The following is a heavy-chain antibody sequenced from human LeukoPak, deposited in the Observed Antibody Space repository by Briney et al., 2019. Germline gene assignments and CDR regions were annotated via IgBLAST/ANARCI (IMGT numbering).Heavy chain of an antibody. Sequence: GGSLRLSCAASGFTFSSYAMSWVRQAPGKGLEWVSAISGSGGSTYYADSVKGRFTISRDNAKNSLYLQMNSLRAEDTAVYYCARALGYCSSASCYYFDNWGQGTLVTVSS. CDR3: ARALGYCSSASCYYFDN. V-gene: IGHV3-23*01. CDR1: GFTFSSYA. CDR2: ISGSGGST. J-gene: IGHJ4*02. D-gene: IGHD2-2*01.